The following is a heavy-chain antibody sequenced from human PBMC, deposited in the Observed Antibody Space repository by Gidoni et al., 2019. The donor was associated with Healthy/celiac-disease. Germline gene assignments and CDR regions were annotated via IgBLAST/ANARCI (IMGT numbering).Heavy chain of an antibody. D-gene: IGHD3-9*01. V-gene: IGHV4-61*02. CDR1: GGSISSGSYY. J-gene: IGHJ4*02. Sequence: QVQLQESGPGLTKPAQTLSLPCTVSGGSISSGSYYWRWIRQPAGKGQVWIGRIYTSGSTNYNPSLKGLVTMSVDTSKHQFSLKLSSVTAADTAVYYCAREGYDILTGYSQIRSYYFDYWGQGTLVTVSS. CDR3: AREGYDILTGYSQIRSYYFDY. CDR2: IYTSGST.